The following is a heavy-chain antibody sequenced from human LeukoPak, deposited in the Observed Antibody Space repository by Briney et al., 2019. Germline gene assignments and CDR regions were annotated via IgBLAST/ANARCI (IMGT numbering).Heavy chain of an antibody. J-gene: IGHJ4*02. CDR2: ISNDGSNK. CDR3: ARDTSVDY. Sequence: GGSLRLSCAASGFTFSNYALHWVRQAPGKGLEWVAVISNDGSNKYYADSVKGRFTISRDNSKSTLYLQMNSLRAEDTAVYYCARDTSVDYWGRGTLVTVSS. D-gene: IGHD3-16*01. V-gene: IGHV3-30-3*01. CDR1: GFTFSNYA.